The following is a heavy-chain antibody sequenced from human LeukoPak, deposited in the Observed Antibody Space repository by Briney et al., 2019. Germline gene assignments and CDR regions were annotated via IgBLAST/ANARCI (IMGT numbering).Heavy chain of an antibody. CDR1: RHLHHRY. Sequence: EKLLYNSSRHLHHRYDHMGAPRAPAQALECMGGIISLFYTEHYAQKFQGRVTVTTDESTSTAYMELSSLRSEDTAVYYCARVRYYYDSSGYYDRYYFDYWGQGTLVTVSS. V-gene: IGHV1-69*05. CDR3: ARVRYYYDSSGYYDRYYFDY. J-gene: IGHJ4*02. D-gene: IGHD3-22*01. CDR2: IISLFYTE.